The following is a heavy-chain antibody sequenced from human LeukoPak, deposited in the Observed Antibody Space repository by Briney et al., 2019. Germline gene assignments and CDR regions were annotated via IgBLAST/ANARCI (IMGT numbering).Heavy chain of an antibody. D-gene: IGHD5-24*01. CDR3: ARGDGYNFHY. CDR1: GGSFSGYY. CDR2: IYYSGST. J-gene: IGHJ4*02. Sequence: SETLSLTCAVYGGSFSGYYWSWIRQHPGKGLEWIGYIYYSGSTYYNPSLKSRVTISVDTSKNQFSLKLSSVTAADTAVYYCARGDGYNFHYWGQGTLVTVSS. V-gene: IGHV4-31*11.